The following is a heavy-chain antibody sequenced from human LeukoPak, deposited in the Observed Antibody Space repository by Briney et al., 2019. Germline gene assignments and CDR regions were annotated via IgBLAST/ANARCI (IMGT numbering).Heavy chain of an antibody. CDR2: ITISSSYI. Sequence: GGSLRLSCAASGFTFSSYSMNWVRLAPGKGLECVSSITISSSYIYYADSVKGRFTITRDNAKNSLYLQMSSLRVEDTAVYYCARGYTSSFYFDYWGQGTLVTVSS. CDR3: ARGYTSSFYFDY. V-gene: IGHV3-21*01. CDR1: GFTFSSYS. J-gene: IGHJ4*02. D-gene: IGHD6-6*01.